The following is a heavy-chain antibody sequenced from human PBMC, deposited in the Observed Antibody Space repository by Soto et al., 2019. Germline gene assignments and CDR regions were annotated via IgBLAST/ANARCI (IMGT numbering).Heavy chain of an antibody. V-gene: IGHV4-39*01. J-gene: IGHJ6*02. Sequence: SGTLSLTCTVSGGSISSSSYYWGWIRQPPGKGLEWIGSIYYSGSTYYNPSLKSRVTISVDTSKNQFSLKLSSVTAADTAVYYCARHIRGYSGYDSNYYYSMDVWGQGTTVTVSS. CDR2: IYYSGST. D-gene: IGHD5-12*01. CDR1: GGSISSSSYY. CDR3: ARHIRGYSGYDSNYYYSMDV.